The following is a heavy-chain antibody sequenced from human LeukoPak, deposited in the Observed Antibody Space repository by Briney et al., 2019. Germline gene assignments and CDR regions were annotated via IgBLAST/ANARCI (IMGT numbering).Heavy chain of an antibody. V-gene: IGHV1-2*02. CDR1: GHPFAGYS. Sequence: GASAKVSCKTSGHPFAGYSIQWVRQAPGQGLEWMGWINTKSGGTGYAQKFQGRVTMTRNTAISTAYMELSGLRSDDTAVYYCARALGTAMDYWGQGTLVTVSS. J-gene: IGHJ4*02. D-gene: IGHD5-18*01. CDR3: ARALGTAMDY. CDR2: INTKSGGT.